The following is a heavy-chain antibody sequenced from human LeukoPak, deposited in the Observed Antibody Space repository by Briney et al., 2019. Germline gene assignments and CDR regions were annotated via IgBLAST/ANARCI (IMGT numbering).Heavy chain of an antibody. J-gene: IGHJ4*02. D-gene: IGHD6-19*01. CDR1: GYTLTELS. CDR3: ATDLGNSSGWYYFDY. V-gene: IGHV1-24*01. CDR2: FDPEDGET. Sequence: GASVKVSCKVSGYTLTELSMHWVRQAPGKGLEWMGGFDPEDGETIYAQKFQGRATMTEDTSTDTAYMELSSLRSEDTAVYYCATDLGNSSGWYYFDYWGQGTLVTVSS.